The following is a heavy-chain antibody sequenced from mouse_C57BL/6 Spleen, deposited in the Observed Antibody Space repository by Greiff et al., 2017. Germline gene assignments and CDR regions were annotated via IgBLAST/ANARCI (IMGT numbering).Heavy chain of an antibody. CDR3: ARGDHYYGSSCLDY. CDR2: IDPSDSET. J-gene: IGHJ2*01. CDR1: GYTFTSYW. V-gene: IGHV1-52*01. D-gene: IGHD1-1*01. Sequence: QVQLQQPGAELVRPGSSVKLSCKASGYTFTSYWLHWVKQRPIQGLEWIGNIDPSDSETHYNQKFKDKATFTVDNSSSPAYMQLSSLTSEDSAVYYGARGDHYYGSSCLDYWGQGTTLTVSS.